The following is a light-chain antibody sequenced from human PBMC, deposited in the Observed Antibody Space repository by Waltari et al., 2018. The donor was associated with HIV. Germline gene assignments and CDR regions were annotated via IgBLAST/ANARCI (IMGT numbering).Light chain of an antibody. CDR2: GAS. CDR3: QQYGNSPRT. J-gene: IGKJ4*01. Sequence: EIVMTQSPGTLSLSPGERATLSCRASQTISSTFLGWYQQIPGQAPRLLMYGASSRATGIPDRFSGSGSGTDFTLTISRLEPEDFAVYYCQQYGNSPRTFGGGTKVEI. CDR1: QTISSTF. V-gene: IGKV3-20*01.